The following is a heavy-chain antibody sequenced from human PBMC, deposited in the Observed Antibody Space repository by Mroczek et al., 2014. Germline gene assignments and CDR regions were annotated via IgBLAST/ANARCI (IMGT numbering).Heavy chain of an antibody. CDR2: IWHDGSSK. CDR3: TRDIQSRHFDL. J-gene: IGHJ2*01. CDR1: IHLQNYG. Sequence: ESGGAWSNLGVPEIVLCSVWIHLQNYGMHWVRQTPGKGLEWVALIWHDGSSKYYADSVKGRFAIFRDNSKNTLDLQMNSLRAEDTAVYYCTRDIQSRHFDLWGRGHPGHCLL. V-gene: IGHV3-33*01. D-gene: IGHD4-11*01.